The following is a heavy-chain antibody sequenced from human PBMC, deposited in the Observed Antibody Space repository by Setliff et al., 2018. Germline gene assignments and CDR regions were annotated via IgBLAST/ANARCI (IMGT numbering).Heavy chain of an antibody. CDR3: GRAGVAAADRKGLLDY. D-gene: IGHD6-13*01. J-gene: IGHJ4*02. Sequence: PSETLSLTCTVSGGSISGYYWSWIRQPPGKSMEWIGYIYNSGRTNYNPSLKSRVTISEDTSKNQLSLRLISVTSEATAVYYCGRAGVAAADRKGLLDYWGQGTLVTVSS. CDR1: GGSISGYY. CDR2: IYNSGRT. V-gene: IGHV4-59*01.